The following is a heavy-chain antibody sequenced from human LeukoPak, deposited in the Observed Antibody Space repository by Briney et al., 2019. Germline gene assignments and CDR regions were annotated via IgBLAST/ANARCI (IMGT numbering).Heavy chain of an antibody. CDR1: GFTFSSYA. CDR2: ISYDGSNK. J-gene: IGHJ4*02. Sequence: GRSLRLSCAASGFTFSSYAVHWVRQAPGKGLEWVAVISYDGSNKYYADSVKGRFTISRDNSKNTLYVQMNSLRAEDTAVYYCARDSAYGSGSYYSWGQGTLVTVSS. V-gene: IGHV3-30*04. D-gene: IGHD3-10*01. CDR3: ARDSAYGSGSYYS.